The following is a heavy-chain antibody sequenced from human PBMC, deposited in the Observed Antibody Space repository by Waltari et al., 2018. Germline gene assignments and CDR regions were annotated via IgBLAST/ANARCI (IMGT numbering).Heavy chain of an antibody. Sequence: QLQLQESGPGLVKPSETLSLTCTVSGGSISSSRYYWGWIRQPPGKGLEWIGSIYYSGSTYYNPSLKSRVTISVDTSKNQFSLKLSSVTAADTAVYYCARAVAGTETTEWFDPWGQGTLVTVSS. CDR3: ARAVAGTETTEWFDP. CDR1: GGSISSSRYY. J-gene: IGHJ5*02. V-gene: IGHV4-39*07. CDR2: IYYSGST. D-gene: IGHD6-19*01.